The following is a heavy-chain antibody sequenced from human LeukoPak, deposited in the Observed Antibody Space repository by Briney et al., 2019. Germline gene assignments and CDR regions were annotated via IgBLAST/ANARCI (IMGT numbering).Heavy chain of an antibody. CDR1: GGTFSSYA. Sequence: SVKVSCTASGGTFSSYAISWVRQAPGQGLEWMGGIIPIFGTANYAQKFQGRVTITADESTSTAYMELSSLRSEDTAVYYCASRSHCYDSSGYFLWGQGTLVTVSS. CDR3: ASRSHCYDSSGYFL. J-gene: IGHJ4*02. D-gene: IGHD3-22*01. CDR2: IIPIFGTA. V-gene: IGHV1-69*13.